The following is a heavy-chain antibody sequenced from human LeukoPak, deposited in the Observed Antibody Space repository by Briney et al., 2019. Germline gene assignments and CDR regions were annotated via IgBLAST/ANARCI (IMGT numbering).Heavy chain of an antibody. J-gene: IGHJ4*02. Sequence: PGGSLRLSCAASGLTFSEYWMSWVRQAPGKGLEWVANIKGDGSETEYVVSVKGRFTISRDNAKKSLFLQMNSLGAEDTAVYYCARHLGYTDDWRLDYWGQGTLVTVFS. D-gene: IGHD5-18*01. CDR3: ARHLGYTDDWRLDY. CDR2: IKGDGSET. V-gene: IGHV3-7*04. CDR1: GLTFSEYW.